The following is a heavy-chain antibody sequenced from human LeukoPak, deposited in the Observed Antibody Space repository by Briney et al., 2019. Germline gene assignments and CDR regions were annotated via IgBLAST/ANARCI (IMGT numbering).Heavy chain of an antibody. J-gene: IGHJ6*02. V-gene: IGHV3-30-3*01. CDR1: GFTFSSYA. CDR3: ARPRIASGWYLYYYGMDV. D-gene: IGHD6-19*01. CDR2: ISYDGSNK. Sequence: GGSLRLSCAASGFTFSSYAMHWVRQAPGKELEWVAVISYDGSNKYYADSVKGRFTISRDNSKNTLYLQMNSLRAEDTAVYYCARPRIASGWYLYYYGMDVWGQGTTVTVSS.